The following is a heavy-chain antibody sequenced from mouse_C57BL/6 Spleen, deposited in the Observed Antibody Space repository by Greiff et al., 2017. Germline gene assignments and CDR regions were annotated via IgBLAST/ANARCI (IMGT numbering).Heavy chain of an antibody. CDR2: IYPGSGNT. V-gene: IGHV1-66*01. CDR1: GYSFTSYY. J-gene: IGHJ2*01. Sequence: VKLQESGPELVKPGASVKISRKASGYSFTSYYIHWVKQRPGQGLEWIGWIYPGSGNTKYNEKFKGKATLTADTSSSTAYMQLSSLTSEDSAVYYCAKVEDYYGSYFDYWGRGTTRTVSS. D-gene: IGHD1-1*01. CDR3: AKVEDYYGSYFDY.